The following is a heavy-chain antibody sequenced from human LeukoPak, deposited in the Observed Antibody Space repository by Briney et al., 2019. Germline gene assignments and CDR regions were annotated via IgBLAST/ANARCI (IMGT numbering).Heavy chain of an antibody. D-gene: IGHD3-10*01. Sequence: GGSLRLSCAASGFTISSYAMHWVRQAPGKGLEWVAVISYAGSNKYYADSVKGRFTISRDNSKNTLYLQMNNLRAEDTAVYYCAKVGEDWGQGTLVTVSS. J-gene: IGHJ1*01. V-gene: IGHV3-30*04. CDR1: GFTISSYA. CDR2: ISYAGSNK. CDR3: AKVGED.